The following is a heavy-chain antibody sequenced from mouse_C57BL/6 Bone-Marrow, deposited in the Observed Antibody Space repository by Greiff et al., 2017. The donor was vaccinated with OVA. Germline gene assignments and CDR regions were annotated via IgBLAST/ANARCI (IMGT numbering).Heavy chain of an antibody. CDR3: AMDDGYYSAWFAY. D-gene: IGHD2-3*01. J-gene: IGHJ3*01. V-gene: IGHV1-81*01. CDR1: GYTFTSYG. Sequence: QVQLQQSGAELARPGASVKLSCKASGYTFTSYGISWVKQRTGQGLEWIGEIYPRSGNTYYNEKFKGKATLTADKSSSTAYMELRSLTSEDSAVYFCAMDDGYYSAWFAYWGQGTLVTVSA. CDR2: IYPRSGNT.